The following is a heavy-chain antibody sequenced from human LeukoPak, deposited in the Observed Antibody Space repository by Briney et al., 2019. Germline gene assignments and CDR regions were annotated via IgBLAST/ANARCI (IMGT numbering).Heavy chain of an antibody. CDR3: AKRGVVIRVILVGFHKEAYYFDS. V-gene: IGHV3-23*01. D-gene: IGHD3-22*01. CDR2: ISGSGGGT. J-gene: IGHJ4*02. CDR1: GITVSNYG. Sequence: PGGSLRLSCAVSGITVSNYGMSWVRQAPGKGLEWVAGISGSGGGTNHADSVKGRFTISRDNFKNTLYLQMNSLRAEDTAVYFCAKRGVVIRVILVGFHKEAYYFDSWGQGALVTVSS.